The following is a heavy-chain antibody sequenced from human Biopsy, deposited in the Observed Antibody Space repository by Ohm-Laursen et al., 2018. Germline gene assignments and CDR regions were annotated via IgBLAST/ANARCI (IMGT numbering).Heavy chain of an antibody. J-gene: IGHJ6*02. CDR2: IYYSVMT. CDR1: GDSVTKYY. Sequence: GTLSLTCTVSGDSVTKYYWGWIRQPPGKGLEWIGHIYYSVMTNYNPSLQSRVPISVDTSRNQVSLTLSSVTAADTAVYYCARDSGILNYGNFKYYHYYGMDVWGQGTKVTVSS. CDR3: ARDSGILNYGNFKYYHYYGMDV. D-gene: IGHD4-11*01. V-gene: IGHV4-59*02.